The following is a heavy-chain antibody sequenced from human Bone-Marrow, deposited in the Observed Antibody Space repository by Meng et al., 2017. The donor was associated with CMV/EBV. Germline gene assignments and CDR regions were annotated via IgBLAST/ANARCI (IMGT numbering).Heavy chain of an antibody. V-gene: IGHV3-9*01. J-gene: IGHJ4*02. Sequence: GGSLRLSCAASGFTFDDYAMHWVRQAPGKGLEWVSGISWNSGSIGYADSVKGRFTISRDNAKNSLYLQMNSLRAEDTALYYCARVAAPTTLNRGYYFDYWGQGTLVTVSS. CDR3: ARVAAPTTLNRGYYFDY. CDR1: GFTFDDYA. CDR2: ISWNSGSI. D-gene: IGHD2-15*01.